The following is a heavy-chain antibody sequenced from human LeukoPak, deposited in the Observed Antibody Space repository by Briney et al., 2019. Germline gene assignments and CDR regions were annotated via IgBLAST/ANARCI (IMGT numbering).Heavy chain of an antibody. CDR1: GFSFSSYA. Sequence: GRSLRLSCAASGFSFSSYAMHWVRQAPGKGLEWVAVISYDGSNKYYADSVKGRFTISRDNSKNTLYLQMNSLRAEDTAVYYCVRDRTHYYGSGSYLPYWGQGTLVTVSS. J-gene: IGHJ4*02. CDR3: VRDRTHYYGSGSYLPY. V-gene: IGHV3-30-3*01. CDR2: ISYDGSNK. D-gene: IGHD3-10*01.